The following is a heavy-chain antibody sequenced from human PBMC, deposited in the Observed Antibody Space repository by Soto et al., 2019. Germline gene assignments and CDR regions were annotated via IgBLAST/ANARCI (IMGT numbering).Heavy chain of an antibody. Sequence: QVQLVQSGAEVKKPGASVKVSCKASGYTFISHGISWVRQAPGQGLEWMGWISGYNGNTNYAQKLQGRVTMTTDTSTTTAYRELRSLRSDDTAVYYCASGGGGGYCSGGSCYADYWGQGTLVTVSS. D-gene: IGHD2-15*01. V-gene: IGHV1-18*01. CDR3: ASGGGGGYCSGGSCYADY. CDR2: ISGYNGNT. CDR1: GYTFISHG. J-gene: IGHJ4*02.